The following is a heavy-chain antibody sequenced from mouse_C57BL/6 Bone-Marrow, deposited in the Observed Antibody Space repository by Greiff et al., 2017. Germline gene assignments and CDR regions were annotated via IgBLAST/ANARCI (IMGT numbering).Heavy chain of an antibody. Sequence: QVQLQQSGAELVRPGTSVKVSCKASGYAFTNYLIEWVKQRPGQGLEWIGVINPGSGGTNYNEKFKGKATLTADNSSSTAYIQLSSLTSEDSAVYFCARWYYGSSYGFAYWGQGTLVTVSA. CDR2: INPGSGGT. V-gene: IGHV1-54*01. CDR3: ARWYYGSSYGFAY. D-gene: IGHD1-1*01. J-gene: IGHJ3*01. CDR1: GYAFTNYL.